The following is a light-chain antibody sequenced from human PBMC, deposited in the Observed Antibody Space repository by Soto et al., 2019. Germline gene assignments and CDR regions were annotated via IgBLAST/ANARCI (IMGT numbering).Light chain of an antibody. CDR2: DVF. Sequence: QSVLTQPPSASASPGQSVTISCTGTSSDIGSYNAVSWYQQHPGKAPKLIIFDVFERPSGVPDRFSGSKSGNSASLTISGLQAEDESDYYCSSFAPSYRVIFGGGTKLTVL. J-gene: IGLJ2*01. CDR3: SSFAPSYRVI. V-gene: IGLV2-11*01. CDR1: SSDIGSYNA.